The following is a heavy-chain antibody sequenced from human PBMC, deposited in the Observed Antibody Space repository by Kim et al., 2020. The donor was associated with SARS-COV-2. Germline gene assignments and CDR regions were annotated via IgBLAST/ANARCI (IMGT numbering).Heavy chain of an antibody. CDR3: ASDGTTVTRYGMDV. CDR2: IYYSGST. Sequence: SETLSLTCTVSGGSISSYYWSWNRQPPGKGLEWIGYIYYSGSTNYNPSLKSRVTISVDTSKNQFSLKLSSVTAADTAVYYCASDGTTVTRYGMDVWGQGTTVTVSS. V-gene: IGHV4-59*13. J-gene: IGHJ6*02. CDR1: GGSISSYY. D-gene: IGHD4-17*01.